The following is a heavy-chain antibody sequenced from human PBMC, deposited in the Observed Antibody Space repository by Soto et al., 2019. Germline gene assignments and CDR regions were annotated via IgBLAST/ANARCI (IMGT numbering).Heavy chain of an antibody. CDR2: ISYDGTNK. CDR1: GFSFSISP. J-gene: IGHJ4*02. CDR3: ARDPKTSGGQHWAFNYFDS. Sequence: GGSLRLSCAASGFSFSISPMHWVRQAPGKGPEWVAPISYDGTNKFYADSVKGRFTISRDNSKSTLYLQVDSLRPEDAAVYYCARDPKTSGGQHWAFNYFDSWGQGTLVTVSS. V-gene: IGHV3-30-3*01. D-gene: IGHD7-27*01.